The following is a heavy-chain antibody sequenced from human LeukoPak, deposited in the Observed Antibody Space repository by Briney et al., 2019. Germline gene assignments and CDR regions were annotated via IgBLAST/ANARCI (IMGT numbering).Heavy chain of an antibody. CDR2: IYYSGST. D-gene: IGHD6-13*01. V-gene: IGHV4-59*01. Sequence: SETLSLTCTVSGGSISSYYWSWIRQPPGKGLEWIGDIYYSGSTNYNPSLKSRVTISVDTSKNQFSLTLSSVTAADTAVYYCARDMSLAAAGIDYWGQGTLVTVSS. CDR3: ARDMSLAAAGIDY. J-gene: IGHJ4*02. CDR1: GGSISSYY.